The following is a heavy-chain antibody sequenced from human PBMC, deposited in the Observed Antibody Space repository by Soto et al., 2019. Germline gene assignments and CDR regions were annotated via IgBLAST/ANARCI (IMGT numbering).Heavy chain of an antibody. CDR2: MNPNSGNT. Sequence: GASVKVSCKASGYTFTSYDINGVRQATGQGLEWMGWMNPNSGNTGYAQKFQGRVTMTRNTSISTAYMELSSLRSEDTAVYYCARGRFSSGYYPIGYYYYGMDVWGQGTTVTVSS. CDR3: ARGRFSSGYYPIGYYYYGMDV. V-gene: IGHV1-8*01. J-gene: IGHJ6*02. CDR1: GYTFTSYD. D-gene: IGHD3-22*01.